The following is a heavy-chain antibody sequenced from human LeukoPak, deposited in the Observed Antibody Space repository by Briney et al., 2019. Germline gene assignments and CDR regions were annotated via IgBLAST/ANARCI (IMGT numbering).Heavy chain of an antibody. J-gene: IGHJ3*02. Sequence: GASVKVSCKASGSTFTNYGISWVRQAPGQGLEWMEWISVYNGNTKYAQNLQGRATMTTDTSTSTAYMELRSLRSDDTAVYYCARGLDYGGNTLVLSASDMWGQGTMVTVSS. D-gene: IGHD4-23*01. CDR1: GSTFTNYG. CDR2: ISVYNGNT. V-gene: IGHV1-18*01. CDR3: ARGLDYGGNTLVLSASDM.